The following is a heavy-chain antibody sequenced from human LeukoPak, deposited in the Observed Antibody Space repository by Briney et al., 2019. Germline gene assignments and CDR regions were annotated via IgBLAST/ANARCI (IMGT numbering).Heavy chain of an antibody. J-gene: IGHJ6*02. D-gene: IGHD3-3*01. CDR2: ISGSGGST. Sequence: GGSLRLSCAASGFTFSSYAMSWVRQAPGKGLEWVSAISGSGGSTYYADSVKGRFTISRDNSKNTLYLQMNSLRAEDTAVYYCAKCGDYDFWSNMYYYYGIDVWGQGTTVTVSS. CDR1: GFTFSSYA. CDR3: AKCGDYDFWSNMYYYYGIDV. V-gene: IGHV3-23*01.